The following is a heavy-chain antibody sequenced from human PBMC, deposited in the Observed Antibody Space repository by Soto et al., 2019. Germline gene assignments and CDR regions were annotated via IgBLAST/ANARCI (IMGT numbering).Heavy chain of an antibody. CDR2: IYFSGST. CDR3: AGVNTVRNWFDA. Sequence: PSETLSLTCTVSGDSFSSASFYWIWIRQAPGKGLEWIGFIYFSGSTNYKPSLKSRVTMSLDTSKIQFSLNLSSVTPTYTAVNYCAGVNTVRNWFDAWGQGTLVTVSS. J-gene: IGHJ5*01. V-gene: IGHV4-61*01. CDR1: GDSFSSASFY.